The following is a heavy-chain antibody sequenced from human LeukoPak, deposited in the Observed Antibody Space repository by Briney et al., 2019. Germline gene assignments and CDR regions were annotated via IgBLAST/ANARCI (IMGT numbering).Heavy chain of an antibody. D-gene: IGHD6-19*01. CDR2: ISSSSRTI. Sequence: GGSLRLSCAASGFTFSIYSINWVRQAPGKGLEWLSYISSSSRTISYADSLKGRFTVSGDNAKNSVDLQMDSLRAEDTAVYYCARVGTSGWTSDYWGQGTPVTVSS. CDR3: ARVGTSGWTSDY. V-gene: IGHV3-48*04. CDR1: GFTFSIYS. J-gene: IGHJ4*02.